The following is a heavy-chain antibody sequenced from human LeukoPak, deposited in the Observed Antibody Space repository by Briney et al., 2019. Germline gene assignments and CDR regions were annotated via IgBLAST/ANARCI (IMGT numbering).Heavy chain of an antibody. CDR3: ARVYPPCPDCSGKGGWFDP. Sequence: PSETLSLTCAVYGGSFSGYYWSWIRQSPGKGLEWIGEINHSGSTNYNPSLKSRVTISVDTSKNQFSLKLSSVTAADTAVYYCARVYPPCPDCSGKGGWFDPWGQGTLVTVPS. V-gene: IGHV4-34*01. CDR2: INHSGST. J-gene: IGHJ5*02. CDR1: GGSFSGYY. D-gene: IGHD2-15*01.